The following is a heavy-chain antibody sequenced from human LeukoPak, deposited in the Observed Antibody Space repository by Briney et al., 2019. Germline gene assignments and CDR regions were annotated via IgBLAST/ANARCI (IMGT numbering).Heavy chain of an antibody. Sequence: GASVKVSFKASGYTFTGYYMHWVRQAPGQGLEWMGWINPNSGDTIYAQKFQGRVTMTRDTSISTAYMELSRLRSDDTAVYYCARDGFYDSSGYHIIDYWGQGTLVTVSS. J-gene: IGHJ4*02. CDR1: GYTFTGYY. V-gene: IGHV1-2*02. CDR3: ARDGFYDSSGYHIIDY. D-gene: IGHD3-22*01. CDR2: INPNSGDT.